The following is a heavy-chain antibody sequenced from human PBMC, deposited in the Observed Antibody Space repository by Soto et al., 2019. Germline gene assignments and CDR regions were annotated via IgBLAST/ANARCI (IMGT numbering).Heavy chain of an antibody. D-gene: IGHD3-3*01. J-gene: IGHJ6*02. CDR1: GFTFSSYG. Sequence: LGGSLRLSCAASGFTFSSYGMHWVRQAPGKGLEWVAVISYDGSNKYYADSVKGRFTISRDNSKNTLYLQMNSLRAEDTAVYYGAKELGSGDFWSGTYYYYGMDVWGQGTTVTVSS. V-gene: IGHV3-30*18. CDR2: ISYDGSNK. CDR3: AKELGSGDFWSGTYYYYGMDV.